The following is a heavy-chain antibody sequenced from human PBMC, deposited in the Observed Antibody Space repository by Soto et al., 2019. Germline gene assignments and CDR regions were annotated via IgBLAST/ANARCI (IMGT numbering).Heavy chain of an antibody. V-gene: IGHV4-59*13. CDR1: GGSISSYY. J-gene: IGHJ6*02. CDR2: IYYSGST. Sequence: TSETLSLTCTVSGGSISSYYCSWSRQPPGKGLEWIGYIYYSGSTNYNPSLKSRVTISVDTPKNQFSLKLSSVTAADTAVYYCARGDGGGYYLADYYYGMDVWGQGTTVTVSS. D-gene: IGHD3-22*01. CDR3: ARGDGGGYYLADYYYGMDV.